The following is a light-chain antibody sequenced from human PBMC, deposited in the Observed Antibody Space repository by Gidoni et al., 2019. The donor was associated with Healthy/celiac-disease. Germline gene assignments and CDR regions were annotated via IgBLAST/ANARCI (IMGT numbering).Light chain of an antibody. J-gene: IGLJ1*01. V-gene: IGLV3-1*01. CDR1: KLGDKH. CDR3: QAWDSSTFYV. CDR2: QDS. Sequence: SYELTQPPPVPVSSGQTASITCSGDKLGDKHACWYQQTPGQAPVLVIYQDSKRPSGIPERFSGSNSGNTATMTISGTQAMDEADYYCQAWDSSTFYVFGTGTKVTVL.